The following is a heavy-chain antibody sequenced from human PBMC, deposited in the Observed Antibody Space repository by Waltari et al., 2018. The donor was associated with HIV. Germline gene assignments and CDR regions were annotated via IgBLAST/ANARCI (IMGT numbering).Heavy chain of an antibody. D-gene: IGHD3-9*01. V-gene: IGHV4-34*01. CDR2: VGPGGNV. CDR1: GASFNDYY. J-gene: IGHJ4*02. CDR3: ARGLQMTSYASGNWLWEQMLSRYFFDL. Sequence: QAQLQQWRTGLLQHSEALSLTCAAYGASFNDYYWTWIRQLPGKGLEWMGEVGPGGNVNVLPSLRRRLSLSTDASKNQCSLTLTSVAATDTGVYFCARGLQMTSYASGNWLWEQMLSRYFFDLWGQGTRV.